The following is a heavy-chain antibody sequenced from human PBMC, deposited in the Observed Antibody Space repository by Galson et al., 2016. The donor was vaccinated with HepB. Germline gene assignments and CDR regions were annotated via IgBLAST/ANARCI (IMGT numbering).Heavy chain of an antibody. CDR3: AREGMTTVAMLDY. V-gene: IGHV3-33*01. CDR1: GFIFSSYG. CDR2: IWNDGSNQ. J-gene: IGHJ4*02. D-gene: IGHD4-23*01. Sequence: LRLSCAASGFIFSSYGMHWVRQAPGKGLEWVAVIWNDGSNQYYVDSAKGRFTISRDNSKNTLYLQMNSLRAEDTAVYYCAREGMTTVAMLDYWGQGNLVTV.